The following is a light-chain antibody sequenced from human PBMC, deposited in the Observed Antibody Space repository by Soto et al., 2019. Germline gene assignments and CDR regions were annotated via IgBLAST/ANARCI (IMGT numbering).Light chain of an antibody. V-gene: IGLV2-23*02. CDR1: SSDVGSYNL. CDR2: EVS. Sequence: QSVLTQPASVSGSPGQSITISCTGTSSDVGSYNLVSWYQQYPGKAPKLMIYEVSKRPSGVSNRFSGSKSGNSASLTISGLQGDDEADYYCCSHAGSGSEVFGIGTKVTVL. J-gene: IGLJ1*01. CDR3: CSHAGSGSEV.